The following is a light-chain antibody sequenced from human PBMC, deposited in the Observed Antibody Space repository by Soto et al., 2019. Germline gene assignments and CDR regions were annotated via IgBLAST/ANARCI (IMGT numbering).Light chain of an antibody. CDR2: DVS. CDR1: SSDVGDYNY. Sequence: QSALTQPASVSGSPGQSITISCTGTSSDVGDYNYVSWYQQHPGKAPKLMLYDVSNRPSGISNRFSGSKSGNTASLTISGLQAEDEAEYYCSSYTSRSTRVGTGTKLTVL. CDR3: SSYTSRSTR. V-gene: IGLV2-14*01. J-gene: IGLJ1*01.